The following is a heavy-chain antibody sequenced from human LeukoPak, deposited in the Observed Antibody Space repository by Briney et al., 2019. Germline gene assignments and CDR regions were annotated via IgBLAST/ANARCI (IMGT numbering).Heavy chain of an antibody. Sequence: SETLSLTCAVSEMSFSAYYWNWIRQSPGKGLEWIGEINFGGSAKYTPSLEGRGTILIDTSKNQFSLKLTSVTAADTAVYYCARGFPPGSGSRGSHAFDVWGQGTMVAVSS. V-gene: IGHV4-34*01. CDR3: ARGFPPGSGSRGSHAFDV. CDR1: EMSFSAYY. CDR2: INFGGSA. D-gene: IGHD6-19*01. J-gene: IGHJ3*01.